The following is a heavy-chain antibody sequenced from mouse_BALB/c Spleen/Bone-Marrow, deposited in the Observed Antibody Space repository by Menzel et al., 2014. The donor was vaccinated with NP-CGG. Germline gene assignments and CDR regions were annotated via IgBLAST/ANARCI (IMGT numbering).Heavy chain of an antibody. J-gene: IGHJ2*01. CDR3: AIHEGYFDH. CDR1: GYTFTSYV. V-gene: IGHV1-14*01. CDR2: FNPYNDGP. Sequence: LVESGPELVKPGASVKMSCKASGYTFTSYVMHRLKQKPGQGLEWIGYFNPYNDGPKYNEKFKGKATLTSDKSSSTPYLELSRLTSDDSSGYYCAIHEGYFDHWGQGTPRTGS.